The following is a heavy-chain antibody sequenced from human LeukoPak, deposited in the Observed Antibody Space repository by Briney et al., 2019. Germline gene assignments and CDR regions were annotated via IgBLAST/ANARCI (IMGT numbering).Heavy chain of an antibody. J-gene: IGHJ4*02. CDR1: GYTFTSYY. CDR2: IYPRDGST. V-gene: IGHV1-46*01. CDR3: ARDQEGFDY. Sequence: ASVKVSCKASGYTFTSYYMHWVRQAPGQGLEWMGMIYPRDGSTSYAQKFQGRVTATRDTSTSTVHMELSGLRSEDTAVYYCARDQEGFDYWGQGTLVTVSS.